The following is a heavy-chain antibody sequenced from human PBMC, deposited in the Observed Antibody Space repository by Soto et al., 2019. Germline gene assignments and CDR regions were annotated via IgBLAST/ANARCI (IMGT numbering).Heavy chain of an antibody. D-gene: IGHD6-19*01. CDR3: AHRPSGWYLFDY. J-gene: IGHJ4*02. V-gene: IGHV2-5*01. CDR1: GFSLSTSGLG. CDR2: IYWNDDK. Sequence: QITLKESGPTLVRPTQTLTLTCTFSGFSLSTSGLGVGWIRQPPGKGLEWLALIYWNDDKRYSPSLKARLTITKYTSKNRVVLTMTNMDPLDTATYYCAHRPSGWYLFDYWGQGTLVTVSS.